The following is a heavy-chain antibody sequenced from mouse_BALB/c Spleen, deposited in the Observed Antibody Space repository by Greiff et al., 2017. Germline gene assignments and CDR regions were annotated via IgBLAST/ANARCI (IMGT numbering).Heavy chain of an antibody. Sequence: EVQRVESGPGLVKPSQSLSLTCTVTGYSITSDYAWNWIRQFPGNKLEWIGYISYSGSTSYNPSLKSRISITRDTSKNQFFLQLNSVTTEDTATYYCAEDRYDGVGYWGQGTSVTVSS. CDR2: ISYSGST. CDR1: GYSITSDYA. V-gene: IGHV3-2*02. CDR3: AEDRYDGVGY. J-gene: IGHJ4*01. D-gene: IGHD2-14*01.